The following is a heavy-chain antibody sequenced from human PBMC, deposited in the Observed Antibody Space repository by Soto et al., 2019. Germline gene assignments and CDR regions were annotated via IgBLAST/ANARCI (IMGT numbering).Heavy chain of an antibody. V-gene: IGHV4-31*03. CDR3: ARDGDYFGSGSPPLLSR. CDR1: GGSITSGGYC. CDR2: IYYSGST. J-gene: IGHJ4*02. Sequence: QVHLQESGPGLVKPSETLSLTCTVSGGSITSGGYCWTWIRQHPVKGLEWMGHIYYSGSTSYNPSLKSRITISIDTSNNQFSLKLTSVTAADTAVYYCARDGDYFGSGSPPLLSRWGQGTLVTVSS. D-gene: IGHD3-10*01.